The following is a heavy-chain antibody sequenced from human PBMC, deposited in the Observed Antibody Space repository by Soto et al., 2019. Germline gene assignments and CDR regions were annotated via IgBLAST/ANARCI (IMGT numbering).Heavy chain of an antibody. Sequence: QVQLQESGPGLVKPSQTLSLTCTVSGGSISSGGYYWSWIRQHPGKGLEWIGYIYYSGSTYYNPSLKGRGTISVDTSKNQSSRKLSSVTAADTAVYYCARVGCSGGSCYSVLDAFDIWGQGTMVTVSS. CDR3: ARVGCSGGSCYSVLDAFDI. CDR2: IYYSGST. J-gene: IGHJ3*02. CDR1: GGSISSGGYY. V-gene: IGHV4-31*03. D-gene: IGHD2-15*01.